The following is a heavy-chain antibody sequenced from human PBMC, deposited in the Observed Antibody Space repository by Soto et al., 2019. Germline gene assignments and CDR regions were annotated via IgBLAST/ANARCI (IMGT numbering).Heavy chain of an antibody. CDR1: GGTFSSYT. V-gene: IGHV1-69*04. J-gene: IGHJ6*02. CDR3: ARDVLLRYGRENYYYGMDV. D-gene: IGHD1-26*01. Sequence: GASVTVSCKASGGTFSSYTISWVRQAPGQGLEWMGRIIPILGIANYAQKFQGRVTITADKSTSTAYMELSSLRSEDTAVYYCARDVLLRYGRENYYYGMDVWGQGTTVTV. CDR2: IIPILGIA.